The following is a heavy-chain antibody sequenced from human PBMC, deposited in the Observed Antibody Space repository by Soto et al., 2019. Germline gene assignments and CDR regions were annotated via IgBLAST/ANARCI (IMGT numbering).Heavy chain of an antibody. D-gene: IGHD2-21*01. V-gene: IGHV1-69*02. CDR3: AGDRPEKDVVPVPRPHCHS. Sequence: QVQLVQSGAKVKRPGSSVKVSCKASGGTFNSHTINWVRQAPGQGLEWVGRVVPLLGIESHPQKFKDRLTITADTSTGPVLMGPSNLISEDTAIYYWAGDRPEKDVVPVPRPHCHSWGPGTLLTLS. CDR2: VVPLLGIE. CDR1: GGTFNSHT. J-gene: IGHJ4*02.